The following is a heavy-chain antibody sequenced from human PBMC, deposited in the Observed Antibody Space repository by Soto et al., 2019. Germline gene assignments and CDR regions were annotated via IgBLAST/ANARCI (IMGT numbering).Heavy chain of an antibody. J-gene: IGHJ5*02. D-gene: IGHD2-2*01. CDR3: ARQHSYCTSTRCYTSWFDP. V-gene: IGHV4-39*01. Sequence: SETLSLTCSVSGGTISSSSYYWAWIRQPPGKGLEWIGSIYFSGSTHYNSSLKSRVTISVDTSNNQFSLNLSSVTTADTAMYYCARQHSYCTSTRCYTSWFDPWGQGTLVTVYS. CDR2: IYFSGST. CDR1: GGTISSSSYY.